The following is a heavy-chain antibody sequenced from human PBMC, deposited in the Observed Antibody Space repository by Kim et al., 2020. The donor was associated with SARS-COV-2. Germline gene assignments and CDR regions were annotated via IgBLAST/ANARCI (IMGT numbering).Heavy chain of an antibody. CDR2: ISYDGSNK. Sequence: GRSLRLSCAASGFTFSSYGMHWVRQAPGKGLEWVAVISYDGSNKYYADSVKGRFTISRDNSKNTLYLQMNSLRAEDTAVYYCAKTGYSSSLGGFYGMDV. CDR3: AKTGYSSSLGGFYGMDV. CDR1: GFTFSSYG. D-gene: IGHD6-13*01. V-gene: IGHV3-30*18. J-gene: IGHJ6*01.